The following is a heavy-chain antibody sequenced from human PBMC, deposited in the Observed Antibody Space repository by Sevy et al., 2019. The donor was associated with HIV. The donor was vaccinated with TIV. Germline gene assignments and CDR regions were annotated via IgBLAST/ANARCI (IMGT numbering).Heavy chain of an antibody. Sequence: GGALRLSCAGSGFTFSSYWMSWVRQAPGKGLEWVANINQDGSGKNYVDSVKGRFAISRDNANNPLYLQMNSLRDEDTAVYYCARDPISKADYWGQGTLVTVSS. V-gene: IGHV3-7*01. CDR1: GFTFSSYW. CDR3: ARDPISKADY. J-gene: IGHJ4*02. CDR2: INQDGSGK. D-gene: IGHD4-4*01.